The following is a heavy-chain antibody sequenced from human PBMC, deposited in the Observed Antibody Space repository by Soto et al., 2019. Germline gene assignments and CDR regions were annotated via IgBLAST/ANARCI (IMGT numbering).Heavy chain of an antibody. D-gene: IGHD5-12*01. CDR1: GGTFSSYT. J-gene: IGHJ1*01. Sequence: QVQLVQSGAEVKKPGSSVKVSCKASGGTFSSYTISWVRQAPGQGLEWMGRIIPILGIANYAQKFQGRVTITADKSTSTAYMELSSLRSEDTAVYYCELHLVGGYNYVIDRPQEYFQHWGQGTLVTVSS. V-gene: IGHV1-69*02. CDR3: ELHLVGGYNYVIDRPQEYFQH. CDR2: IIPILGIA.